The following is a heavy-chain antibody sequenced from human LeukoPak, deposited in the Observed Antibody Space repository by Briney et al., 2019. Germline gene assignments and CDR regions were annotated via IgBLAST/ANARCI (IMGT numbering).Heavy chain of an antibody. CDR3: ARQVIVGATRGMDV. Sequence: SETLSLTRTVSGGSISSYYWSWIRQPPGKGLEWIGYIYYSGSTNYNPSLKSRVTISVDTSKNQFSLKLSSVTAADTAVYYCARQVIVGATRGMDVWGQGTTVTVSS. J-gene: IGHJ6*02. CDR2: IYYSGST. CDR1: GGSISSYY. D-gene: IGHD1-26*01. V-gene: IGHV4-59*08.